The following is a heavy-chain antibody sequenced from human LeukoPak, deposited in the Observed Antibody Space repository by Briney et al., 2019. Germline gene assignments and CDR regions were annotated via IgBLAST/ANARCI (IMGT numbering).Heavy chain of an antibody. D-gene: IGHD5-12*01. Sequence: SETLSLTCTVSGGSISNYYWSWTRQPAGKGPEGIGRIYTSGSTNYNPSLKSRVTMSVDTSKNHFSLKLSSVTAADTAVYYCARATSGYLLALWGQGTLVTVSS. CDR2: IYTSGST. CDR1: GGSISNYY. V-gene: IGHV4-4*07. J-gene: IGHJ4*02. CDR3: ARATSGYLLAL.